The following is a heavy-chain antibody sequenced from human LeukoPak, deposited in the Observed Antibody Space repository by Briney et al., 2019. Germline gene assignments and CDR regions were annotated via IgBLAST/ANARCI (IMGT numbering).Heavy chain of an antibody. CDR2: IWYDGTNK. J-gene: IGHJ4*02. CDR1: GISFSSHG. D-gene: IGHD3-22*01. Sequence: PGGSLRLSCAASGISFSSHGMHWVRQAPGKGLEWLSVIWYDGTNKDYADSVKGRFTISRDNSRDTLYLQMNSLRADDTAVYYCAKRDASGYFYFDYWGQGSLVTVSS. CDR3: AKRDASGYFYFDY. V-gene: IGHV3-33*06.